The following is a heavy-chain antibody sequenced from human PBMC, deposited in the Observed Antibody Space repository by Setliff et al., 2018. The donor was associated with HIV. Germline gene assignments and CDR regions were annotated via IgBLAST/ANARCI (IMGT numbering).Heavy chain of an antibody. J-gene: IGHJ4*02. CDR1: GDSINTPHC. CDR3: VRNSGWALGS. Sequence: SETLSLTCAVSGDSINTPHCWSWVRQSLEKGLEWIGEVCQRGGINYYPFFWSRAIISMDKPRSYFSLRLTSVTAADTAIYFCVRNSGWALGSWGQGILVTVS. D-gene: IGHD3-16*01. V-gene: IGHV4-4*02. CDR2: VCQRGGI.